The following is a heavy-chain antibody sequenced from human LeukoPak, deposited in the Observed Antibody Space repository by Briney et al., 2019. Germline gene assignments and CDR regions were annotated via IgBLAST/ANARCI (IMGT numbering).Heavy chain of an antibody. D-gene: IGHD6-13*01. CDR2: INPNSGGT. V-gene: IGHV1-2*02. Sequence: ASVKVSCKASGYTFTDYYIHWVRQAPGQLLEWLGWINPNSGGTNYAQKFQGRVTMSRDTSISTADMELTRLRSDDTAVYYCAREGGYSSTWSSYWGQGTLVTVSS. CDR3: AREGGYSSTWSSY. J-gene: IGHJ4*02. CDR1: GYTFTDYY.